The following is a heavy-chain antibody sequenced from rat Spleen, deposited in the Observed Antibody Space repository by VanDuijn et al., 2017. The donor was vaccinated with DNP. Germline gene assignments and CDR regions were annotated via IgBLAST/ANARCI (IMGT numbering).Heavy chain of an antibody. CDR2: MRYNGDT. CDR3: TRDLGY. D-gene: IGHD5-1*01. CDR1: GFSLTTNS. V-gene: IGHV2-63*01. Sequence: QVQLKESGPGLVQPSQTLSLTCTVSGFSLTTNSVHWVRQPSGKGLEWMGRMRYNGDTSYNSALKSRLSISRDTSKNQVFLKMNSLQTDDTGTYYCTRDLGYWGQGVMVTVSS. J-gene: IGHJ2*01.